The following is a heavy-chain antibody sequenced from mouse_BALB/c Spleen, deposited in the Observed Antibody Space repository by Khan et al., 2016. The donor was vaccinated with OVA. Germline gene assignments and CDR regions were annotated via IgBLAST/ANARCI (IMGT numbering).Heavy chain of an antibody. CDR1: GYTFTDYA. V-gene: IGHV1S137*01. CDR2: ISTYYDDA. J-gene: IGHJ4*01. CDR3: ARNYYGTRNAMDY. Sequence: QVQLQQSGAELVRPGVSVKISCKGSGYTFTDYAMHWVKQSHAKSLEWIGVISTYYDDASYHQKFKGKATLTVDKSSSTAYLELARLTSEDSAIYYCARNYYGTRNAMDYWGQGTSVTVSS. D-gene: IGHD1-1*01.